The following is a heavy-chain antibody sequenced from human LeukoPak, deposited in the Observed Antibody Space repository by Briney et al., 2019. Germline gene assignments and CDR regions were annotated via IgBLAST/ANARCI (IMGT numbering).Heavy chain of an antibody. V-gene: IGHV4-31*03. CDR1: GGSLSSGGYY. CDR2: IYYSGST. J-gene: IGHJ3*02. CDR3: ARNYDTSGRDGAFDI. D-gene: IGHD3-22*01. Sequence: SETLSLTCTVSGGSLSSGGYYWSWIRQHPGKGLEWFGYIYYSGSTYYNPSLKSRVTISVDTSKNQFSLKLSSVTAADTAVYYCARNYDTSGRDGAFDIWGQGTMVTVSS.